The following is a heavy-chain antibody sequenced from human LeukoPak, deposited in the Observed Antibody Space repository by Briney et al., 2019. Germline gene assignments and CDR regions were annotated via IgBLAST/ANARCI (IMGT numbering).Heavy chain of an antibody. D-gene: IGHD3-3*01. V-gene: IGHV1-24*01. CDR2: FDRGP. Sequence: ASVKVSCKVSGYTGIELSMHWVRQAPGKGLEWMGGFDRGPIYAQKFQGRVTMTEDTSTDTAYMELSSLTSEDTAVYYCATHTIFGVVTYAFHIWGRGTLVTVSS. CDR3: ATHTIFGVVTYAFHI. J-gene: IGHJ3*02. CDR1: GYTGIELS.